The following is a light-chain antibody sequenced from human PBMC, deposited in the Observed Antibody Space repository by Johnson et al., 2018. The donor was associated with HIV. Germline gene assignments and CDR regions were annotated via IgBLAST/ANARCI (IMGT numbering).Light chain of an antibody. CDR2: DNT. J-gene: IGLJ1*01. CDR1: SSNIRNIY. V-gene: IGLV1-51*01. Sequence: QSVLTQPPSVFAAPGQMVTISCSGSSSNIRNIYVSCYQLLPGTAPKHLIYDNTKRPSAIPDRFSDSNSRTSATLGLTGLQTGDEADYYCGRWDDSLSTYVFGTGTKVTVL. CDR3: GRWDDSLSTYV.